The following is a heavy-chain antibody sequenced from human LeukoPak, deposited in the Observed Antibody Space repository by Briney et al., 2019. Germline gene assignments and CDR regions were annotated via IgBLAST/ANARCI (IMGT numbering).Heavy chain of an antibody. Sequence: GGSLRLSCAASGFTFSSYDMNWVRQAPGKGLEWVSYISSSGSTIYYADSVKGRFTISRDNAKNSLYLQMNSLRAEDTAVYYCARDPLLQGNYDYWGQGTLVTVSS. CDR2: ISSSGSTI. J-gene: IGHJ4*02. D-gene: IGHD4-11*01. CDR3: ARDPLLQGNYDY. V-gene: IGHV3-48*03. CDR1: GFTFSSYD.